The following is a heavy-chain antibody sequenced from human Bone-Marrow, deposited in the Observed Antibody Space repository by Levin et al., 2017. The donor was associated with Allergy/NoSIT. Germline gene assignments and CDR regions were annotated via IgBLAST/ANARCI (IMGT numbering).Heavy chain of an antibody. Sequence: SQTLSLTCAVYGGSLRGYYWSWIRQPPGKGLEWIGEINHSGSTNYSPSLKSRVTISLDTSKNQFFLRLSSVTAADTAVYYCAREVTVTTVVTSPFDYWGRGTLVTVSS. J-gene: IGHJ4*02. CDR1: GGSLRGYY. CDR2: INHSGST. D-gene: IGHD4-23*01. CDR3: AREVTVTTVVTSPFDY. V-gene: IGHV4-34*01.